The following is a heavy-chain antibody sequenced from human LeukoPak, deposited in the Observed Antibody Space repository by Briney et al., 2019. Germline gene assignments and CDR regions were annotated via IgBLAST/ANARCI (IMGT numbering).Heavy chain of an antibody. CDR3: ATGRWELPNY. D-gene: IGHD1-26*01. CDR2: FDPEDGET. Sequence: ASVKVSCKVSGYTLTELSMHWVRQAPGKGLEWMGGFDPEDGETIYAQKFQGRVTMTEETSTDTAYMELSSLRSEDTAVYYCATGRWELPNYWGQGTLVTVSS. CDR1: GYTLTELS. V-gene: IGHV1-24*01. J-gene: IGHJ4*02.